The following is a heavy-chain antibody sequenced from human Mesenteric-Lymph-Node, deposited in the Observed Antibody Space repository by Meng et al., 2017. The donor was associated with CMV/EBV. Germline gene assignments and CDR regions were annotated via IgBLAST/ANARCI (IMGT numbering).Heavy chain of an antibody. D-gene: IGHD3-16*02. J-gene: IGHJ4*02. CDR1: GYIFTTYY. Sequence: CKASGYIFTTYYIHWVRQAPGQGLEWMGMVNLSGGGTSSAQRFQGRVTMTRDTSTDTVYMELSSLRSEDTAVYYCASSSHPALSLRYWGQGTLVTVSS. CDR3: ASSSHPALSLRY. CDR2: VNLSGGGT. V-gene: IGHV1-46*01.